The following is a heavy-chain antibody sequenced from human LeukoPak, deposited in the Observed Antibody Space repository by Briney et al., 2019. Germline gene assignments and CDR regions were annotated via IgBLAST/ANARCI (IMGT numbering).Heavy chain of an antibody. J-gene: IGHJ3*02. CDR3: ARESSGSCCHFDI. Sequence: ASVTVSCTASGYTFTSYGISWVRQAPGQGLQWMGVINLSGAVTHYAQKFQDRVTMTWDTSTSTVYMDLYSLRSEDTAVYFCARESSGSCCHFDIWGHGTMVTVSS. CDR1: GYTFTSYG. CDR2: INLSGAVT. D-gene: IGHD2-15*01. V-gene: IGHV1-46*01.